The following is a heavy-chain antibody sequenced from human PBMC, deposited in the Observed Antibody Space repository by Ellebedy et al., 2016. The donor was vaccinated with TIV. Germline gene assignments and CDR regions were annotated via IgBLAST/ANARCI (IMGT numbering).Heavy chain of an antibody. CDR1: GLTFNDYW. J-gene: IGHJ3*01. Sequence: PGGSLRLSCAASGLTFNDYWMHWVRQAPGKGLVWVSRINSDGTYTSHADSVKGRFSISRDNAKNTLFLQMDSLRVEDQALYYCVRDARTHGFDVWGQGTAVTVSS. V-gene: IGHV3-74*01. CDR3: VRDARTHGFDV. CDR2: INSDGTYT.